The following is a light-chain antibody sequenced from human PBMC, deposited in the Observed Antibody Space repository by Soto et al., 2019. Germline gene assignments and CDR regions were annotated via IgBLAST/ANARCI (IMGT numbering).Light chain of an antibody. V-gene: IGLV2-11*01. CDR1: SSDVGTYNY. Sequence: QSALTQPRSVSGSLGQSVTISCTGTSSDVGTYNYVSWYQQHPGKAPKVMIYDVSEXPSGVPDRFXGXXSGNTAXLXISGXQAEDEADYYCCSYAGSPRYVLGTGTKVTVL. CDR3: CSYAGSPRYV. CDR2: DVS. J-gene: IGLJ1*01.